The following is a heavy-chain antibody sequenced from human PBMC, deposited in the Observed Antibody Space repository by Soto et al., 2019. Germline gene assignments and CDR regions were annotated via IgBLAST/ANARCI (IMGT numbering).Heavy chain of an antibody. J-gene: IGHJ4*01. CDR2: IWHDGGNK. Sequence: GSLRLSCAASGFTFSSYGMHWVRQAPGKGLEWVAFIWHDGGNKFYAESVKGRFTISRDNSKNTLYLQMTSLSAEDTAMYYCSRDRDVYTGFGKDFWGHGTLVTVSS. CDR1: GFTFSSYG. CDR3: SRDRDVYTGFGKDF. V-gene: IGHV3-33*01. D-gene: IGHD2-2*02.